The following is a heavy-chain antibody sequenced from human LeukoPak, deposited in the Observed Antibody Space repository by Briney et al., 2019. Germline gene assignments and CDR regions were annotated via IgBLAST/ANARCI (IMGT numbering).Heavy chain of an antibody. V-gene: IGHV1-2*02. CDR3: AREGDYYGSGRDWFDP. CDR2: INPNSGGT. D-gene: IGHD3-10*01. J-gene: IGHJ5*02. CDR1: GYTFTGYY. Sequence: GASVKVSCKASGYTFTGYYMHWVRQAPGQGLEWMGWINPNSGGTNYAQKFQGRVTMTRDTSISTAYMELSRLRSGDTAVYYCAREGDYYGSGRDWFDPWGQGTLVTVSS.